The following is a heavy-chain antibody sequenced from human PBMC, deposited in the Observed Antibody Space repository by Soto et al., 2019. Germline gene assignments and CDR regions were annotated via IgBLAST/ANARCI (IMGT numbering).Heavy chain of an antibody. CDR2: ISSSSSTI. V-gene: IGHV3-48*01. D-gene: IGHD3-9*01. CDR3: ARDLAYYDILTRYSKPGGVFDP. J-gene: IGHJ5*02. CDR1: GFTFSSYS. Sequence: VGSLRLSCAASGFTFSSYSMNWVRQAPGKGLEWVSYISSSSSTIYYADSVKGRFTISRDNAKNSLYLQMNSLRAEDTAVYYCARDLAYYDILTRYSKPGGVFDPWGQGTLVTGSS.